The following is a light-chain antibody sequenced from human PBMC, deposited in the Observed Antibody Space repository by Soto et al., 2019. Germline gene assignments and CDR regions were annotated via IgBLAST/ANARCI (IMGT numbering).Light chain of an antibody. CDR3: MQALQTPLT. CDR2: LGS. Sequence: DMVITQSPLSLPVTPGEPASIACSSSQSLLHSNGYNYLDWYLQKPGQSPQLLIYLGSNRSSGVPDRFSGSGSGTDFTLKISRAEAEDVGVYYCMQALQTPLTFGGGTKVDIK. J-gene: IGKJ4*01. V-gene: IGKV2-28*01. CDR1: QSLLHSNGYNY.